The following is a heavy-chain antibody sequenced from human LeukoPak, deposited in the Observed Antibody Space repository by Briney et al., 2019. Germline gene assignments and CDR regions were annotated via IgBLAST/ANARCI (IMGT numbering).Heavy chain of an antibody. V-gene: IGHV3-15*01. CDR2: IKSKTDGETT. CDR1: GFNFNNAW. Sequence: GGSLRLSCAASGFNFNNAWMTWVRQAPGRGLEWVGRIKSKTDGETTDYAAQVKGRFTISRDDSKDTPYLQMNSLKTEDTAVYYCSTFLFIDGIDSWGQGTLVTVSS. J-gene: IGHJ4*02. CDR3: STFLFIDGIDS. D-gene: IGHD1-26*01.